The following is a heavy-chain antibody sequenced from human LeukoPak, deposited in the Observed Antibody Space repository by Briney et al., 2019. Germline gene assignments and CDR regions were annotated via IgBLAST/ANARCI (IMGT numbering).Heavy chain of an antibody. V-gene: IGHV3-48*04. CDR3: ARGNYYCGGDCYTAEYFQH. D-gene: IGHD2-21*02. CDR2: VSGKSRAI. J-gene: IGHJ1*01. Sequence: GGSLRLSCAASGFTFSDYGINWVRQAPGKGLEWLSFVSGKSRAIYYADSVRGRFTISRDNAKNSLYLQMDSLRAEDTAVYYCARGNYYCGGDCYTAEYFQHWGQGTLVTVSS. CDR1: GFTFSDYG.